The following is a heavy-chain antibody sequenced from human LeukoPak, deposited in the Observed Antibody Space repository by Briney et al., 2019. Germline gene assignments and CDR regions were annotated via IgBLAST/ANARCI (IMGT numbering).Heavy chain of an antibody. V-gene: IGHV3-7*01. Sequence: PGGSLRLSCAASGFTFSSYWMSWVRRAPGKGLEWVANIKQDGSEKYYVDSVKGRFTISRDNAKNSLYLQMNSLRAEDTAVYYCARDVLEWLLRPPSGFDYWGQGTLVTVSS. CDR3: ARDVLEWLLRPPSGFDY. CDR1: GFTFSSYW. D-gene: IGHD3-3*01. J-gene: IGHJ4*02. CDR2: IKQDGSEK.